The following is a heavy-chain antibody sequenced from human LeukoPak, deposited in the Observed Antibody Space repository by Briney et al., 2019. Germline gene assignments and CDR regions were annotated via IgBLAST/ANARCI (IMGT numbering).Heavy chain of an antibody. CDR2: MNPNSGNT. Sequence: ASVKVSCKASGYTFTSYDINWVRQATGQGLEWMGWMNPNSGNTGYAQKFQGRVTMTRNTSISTAYMELSSLRSEDTAVYHCAREPKSHFYDFWSGYGYGMDVWGQGTTVTVSS. D-gene: IGHD3-3*01. J-gene: IGHJ6*02. V-gene: IGHV1-8*01. CDR1: GYTFTSYD. CDR3: AREPKSHFYDFWSGYGYGMDV.